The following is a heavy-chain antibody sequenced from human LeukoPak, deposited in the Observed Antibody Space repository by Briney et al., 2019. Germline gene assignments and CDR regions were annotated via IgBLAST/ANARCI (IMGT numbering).Heavy chain of an antibody. V-gene: IGHV1-3*01. CDR1: GYTFTSYP. D-gene: IGHD3-10*01. J-gene: IGHJ3*02. CDR2: ISADNDNT. CDR3: ARGLVWFGELWGVFDI. Sequence: GASVKVSCKASGYTFTSYPMHWVRQAPGERLEWMGWISADNDNTKYSQKFQGRVTISRDTSATTAYMELSSLRSEDTAVYYCARGLVWFGELWGVFDIWGQGTMVTVSS.